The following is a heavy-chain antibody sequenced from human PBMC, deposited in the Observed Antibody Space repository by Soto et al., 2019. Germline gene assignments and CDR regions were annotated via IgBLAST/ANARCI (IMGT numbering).Heavy chain of an antibody. CDR3: AKDTIDSSALINGMDV. V-gene: IGHV3-30*18. CDR1: GFTFSSYG. J-gene: IGHJ6*01. CDR2: ISYDGSNK. Sequence: VGSLRLSCAASGFTFSSYGMHWVRQAPGKGLEWVAVISYDGSNKYYADSVRGRFTISRDNSKKTLYLQMNRLRAEDTAVYYCAKDTIDSSALINGMDVWRQGTTVTVSS. D-gene: IGHD3-22*01.